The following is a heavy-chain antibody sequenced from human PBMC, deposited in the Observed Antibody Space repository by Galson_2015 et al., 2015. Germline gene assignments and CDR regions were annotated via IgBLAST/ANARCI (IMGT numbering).Heavy chain of an antibody. V-gene: IGHV3-23*01. CDR3: AKKDTAVAANNCFAP. D-gene: IGHD6-19*01. Sequence: SLRLSCAASGFTFSNYGFSWVRQAPGKGLEWVSSISGSGIITYYADSVKGRFTISRDNSKNTLYLQMNSLRAEDTAVYYCAKKDTAVAANNCFAPGGQGTLVPVSS. CDR2: ISGSGIIT. CDR1: GFTFSNYG. J-gene: IGHJ5*02.